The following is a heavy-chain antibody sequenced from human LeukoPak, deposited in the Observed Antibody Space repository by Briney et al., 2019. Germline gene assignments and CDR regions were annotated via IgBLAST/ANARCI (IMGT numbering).Heavy chain of an antibody. CDR3: ASSKYYYYYYMDV. Sequence: GSLRLSCTGSGFTFGDYAMSWFRQPPGKGLEWIGYIYYSGSTNYNPSLKSRVTISVDTSKNQFSLKLSSVTAADTAVYYCASSKYYYYYYMDVWGKGTTVTISS. CDR2: IYYSGST. V-gene: IGHV4-59*01. J-gene: IGHJ6*03. CDR1: GFTFGDYA. D-gene: IGHD2-2*01.